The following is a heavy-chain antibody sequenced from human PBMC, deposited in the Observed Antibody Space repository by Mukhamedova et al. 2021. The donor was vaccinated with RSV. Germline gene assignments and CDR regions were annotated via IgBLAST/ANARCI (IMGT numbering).Heavy chain of an antibody. CDR2: INPSGGST. CDR3: ARERAGADY. V-gene: IGHV1-46*01. D-gene: IGHD4/OR15-4a*01. Sequence: MGIINPSGGSTSYAQKFQGRVTMTRDTSTSTVYMELSSLRSEDTAVYYCARERAGADYWGQGTLVIVSS. J-gene: IGHJ4*02.